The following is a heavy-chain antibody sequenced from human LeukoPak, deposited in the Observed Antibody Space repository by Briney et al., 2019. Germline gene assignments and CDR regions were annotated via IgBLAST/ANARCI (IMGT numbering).Heavy chain of an antibody. CDR2: IYYSGST. V-gene: IGHV4-31*03. J-gene: IGHJ4*02. CDR1: GGSISSGGYY. CDR3: ARGSRYSYGRFDY. Sequence: PSETLSLTCTVSGGSISSGGYYWSWIRQHPGKGLEWIGYIYYSGSTYYNPSLKSRVTISVDTSKNQFSLKLSSVTAADTAVYYCARGSRYSYGRFDYWGQGTLVTVSS. D-gene: IGHD5-18*01.